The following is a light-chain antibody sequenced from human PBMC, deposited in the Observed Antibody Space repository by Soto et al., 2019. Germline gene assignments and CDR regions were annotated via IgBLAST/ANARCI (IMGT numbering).Light chain of an antibody. Sequence: DIQMTQSPSSLSASVGDRVTIACRASQSISHWLAWYQQKPGKAPKFLIYDASSLESGVPSRFSGRGSGTEFTLTISSLQPDDFATYYCQQYDSVLGTFGPGTKVDIK. V-gene: IGKV1-5*01. J-gene: IGKJ1*01. CDR2: DAS. CDR3: QQYDSVLGT. CDR1: QSISHW.